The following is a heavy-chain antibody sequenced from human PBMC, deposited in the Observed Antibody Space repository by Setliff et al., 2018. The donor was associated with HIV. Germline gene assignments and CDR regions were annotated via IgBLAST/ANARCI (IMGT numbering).Heavy chain of an antibody. CDR2: ISWNGDST. Sequence: LRLXCAASGFTLHEYTXXWVRQAPGKGLEWICGISWNGDSTNYADXXXGRXTXSRDNAKXXLXXXIXNXRAEDTXXXXXXXXPXSFNSFEVWGQGTVVTVSS. CDR1: GFTLHEYT. CDR3: XXXPXSFNSFEV. V-gene: IGHV3-20*01. J-gene: IGHJ3*01.